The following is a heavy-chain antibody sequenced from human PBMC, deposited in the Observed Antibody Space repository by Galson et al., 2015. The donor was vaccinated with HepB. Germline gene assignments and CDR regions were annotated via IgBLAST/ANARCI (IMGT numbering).Heavy chain of an antibody. D-gene: IGHD6-19*01. CDR1: GYTFTSYY. V-gene: IGHV1-8*02. Sequence: SVKVSCKASGYTFTSYYMHWVRQAPGQGLEWMGWMNPNNGNTAYAQKFQGRVTMTRNTSITTAYLELSSLRSEDTAIYYCAKVGVAGTSDYWGQGTLVTVSS. CDR3: AKVGVAGTSDY. J-gene: IGHJ4*02. CDR2: MNPNNGNT.